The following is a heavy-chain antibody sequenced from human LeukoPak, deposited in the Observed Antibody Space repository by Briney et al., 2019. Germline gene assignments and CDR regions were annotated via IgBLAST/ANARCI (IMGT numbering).Heavy chain of an antibody. Sequence: SETLSLTCAVYGGSFSGYYWSWIRQPPGKGLEWIGEINHSGSTNYNPSLKSRVTISVDTSKNQFSLKLSSVTAADTAVYYCARSPYWWLVRAFDIWGQGTMVTVSS. J-gene: IGHJ3*02. CDR2: INHSGST. D-gene: IGHD6-19*01. CDR3: ARSPYWWLVRAFDI. CDR1: GGSFSGYY. V-gene: IGHV4-34*01.